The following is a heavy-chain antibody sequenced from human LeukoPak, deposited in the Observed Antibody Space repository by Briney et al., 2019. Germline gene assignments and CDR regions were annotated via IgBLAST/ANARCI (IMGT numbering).Heavy chain of an antibody. Sequence: ASVKDPCKASGYTFTRYYMHWVRQAPGQGLEWMGIINLSGGSARYAQKFQGRVTMTRDTSTSTVYMEVSSLRSEDTAVYYCAGLADYDSSGYLSYWGQGTLITVSS. CDR3: AGLADYDSSGYLSY. CDR1: GYTFTRYY. V-gene: IGHV1-46*01. J-gene: IGHJ4*02. CDR2: INLSGGSA. D-gene: IGHD3-22*01.